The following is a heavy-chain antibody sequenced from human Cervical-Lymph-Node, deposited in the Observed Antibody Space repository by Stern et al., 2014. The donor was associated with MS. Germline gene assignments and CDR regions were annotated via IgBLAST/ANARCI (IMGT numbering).Heavy chain of an antibody. J-gene: IGHJ5*02. CDR2: ISSGGNNK. CDR1: GLNFSSSG. Sequence: VQLVESGGGVVQPGASLRLSCVASGLNFSSSGMHWVRQAPGKGLEWVAVISSGGNNKHYADSVKGRFTISRDNSKSTLYLQMNSLRPEDTAVYCSRHSRTGWFDPWGRGTLVTVSS. CDR3: RHSRTGWFDP. D-gene: IGHD7-27*01. V-gene: IGHV3-30*03.